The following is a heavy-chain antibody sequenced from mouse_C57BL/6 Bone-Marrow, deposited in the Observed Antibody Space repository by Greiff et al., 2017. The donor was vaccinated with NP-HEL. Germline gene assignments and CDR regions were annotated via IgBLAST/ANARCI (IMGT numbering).Heavy chain of an antibody. CDR2: INPYNGGT. V-gene: IGHV1-19*01. Sequence: VQLQQSGPVLVKPGASVKMSCKASGYTFTDYYMNWVKQSHGKSLEWIGVINPYNGGTSYNQKFKGKATLTVDKSSSTAYMELNSLTSEDSAVYYCASLFTTVVATGDYWGQGTTLTVSS. J-gene: IGHJ2*01. D-gene: IGHD1-1*01. CDR1: GYTFTDYY. CDR3: ASLFTTVVATGDY.